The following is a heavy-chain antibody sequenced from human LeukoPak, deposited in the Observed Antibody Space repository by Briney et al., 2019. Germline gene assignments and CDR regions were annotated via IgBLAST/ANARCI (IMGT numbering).Heavy chain of an antibody. Sequence: GGSLRLSCAASGFTVSSNYMSWVRQAPGKGLEWVSSISSSSSYIYYADSVKGRFTISRDNAKNSLYLQMNSLRAEDTAVYYCARDRATFSGVNFRFDYWGQGTLVTVSS. V-gene: IGHV3-21*01. D-gene: IGHD2/OR15-2a*01. J-gene: IGHJ4*02. CDR1: GFTVSSNY. CDR2: ISSSSSYI. CDR3: ARDRATFSGVNFRFDY.